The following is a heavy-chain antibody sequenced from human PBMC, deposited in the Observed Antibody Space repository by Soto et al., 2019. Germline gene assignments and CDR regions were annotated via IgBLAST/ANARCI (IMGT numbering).Heavy chain of an antibody. Sequence: GGSLRLSCAASGFTFSSYGMHWVRQAPGKGLEWVAVISYDGSNKYYADSVKGRFTISRDNSKNTLYLQMNSLRAEDTAVYYCAKDNSLGYDFCSGYYGTYYYYGMDVWGQGTTVTVSS. CDR3: AKDNSLGYDFCSGYYGTYYYYGMDV. CDR2: ISYDGSNK. V-gene: IGHV3-30*18. D-gene: IGHD3-3*01. CDR1: GFTFSSYG. J-gene: IGHJ6*02.